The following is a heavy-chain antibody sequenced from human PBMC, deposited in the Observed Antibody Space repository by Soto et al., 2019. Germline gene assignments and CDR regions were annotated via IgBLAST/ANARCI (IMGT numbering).Heavy chain of an antibody. CDR2: IYSGGST. Sequence: EVQLVESGGGLVQPGGSLRLSCAASGFTVSSNYMSWVRQAPGKGLEWVSVIYSGGSTYYADSVKGRFTISRDNSKNTLYLQMNSLRAEDTAVYYCASRMGVDYGDYLDYFDYWGQGTLVTVSS. CDR1: GFTVSSNY. D-gene: IGHD4-17*01. CDR3: ASRMGVDYGDYLDYFDY. V-gene: IGHV3-66*01. J-gene: IGHJ4*02.